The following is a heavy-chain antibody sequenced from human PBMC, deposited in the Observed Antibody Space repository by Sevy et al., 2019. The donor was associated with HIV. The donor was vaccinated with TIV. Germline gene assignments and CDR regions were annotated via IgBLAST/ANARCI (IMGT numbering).Heavy chain of an antibody. D-gene: IGHD5-12*01. J-gene: IGHJ3*02. CDR2: INPNSGNT. Sequence: ASVKVSCKASGYMFTNYDIHWVRQATGQGLEWLGWINPNSGNTAYAQKFQGRVTMTRNTSISTAYLELSSLRSDDTAVYYCARVWEERWLQPDDAFDIWGQRTMVTVSS. V-gene: IGHV1-8*02. CDR3: ARVWEERWLQPDDAFDI. CDR1: GYMFTNYD.